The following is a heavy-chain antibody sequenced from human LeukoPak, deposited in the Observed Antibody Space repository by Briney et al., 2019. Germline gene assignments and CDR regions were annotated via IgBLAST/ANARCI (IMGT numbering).Heavy chain of an antibody. Sequence: PGGSLRLSCVVSGFTFSGNWMHWVRQGPGKGLMCVARIKKDGTYRDYADSVKGRFTISRDNAKNTLYLQMNSLRAEDTAVYYCARDTDTVTTILDYWGQGTLVTVSS. J-gene: IGHJ4*02. D-gene: IGHD4-17*01. CDR2: IKKDGTYR. CDR1: GFTFSGNW. CDR3: ARDTDTVTTILDY. V-gene: IGHV3-74*01.